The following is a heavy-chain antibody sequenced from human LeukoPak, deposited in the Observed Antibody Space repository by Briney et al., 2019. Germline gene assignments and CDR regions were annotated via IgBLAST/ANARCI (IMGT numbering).Heavy chain of an antibody. D-gene: IGHD1-26*01. CDR1: GFTYNIYD. J-gene: IGHJ4*02. CDR2: IGGRDGGS. CDR3: AVKGGTPGRFDY. Sequence: GGSLRLLCAACGFTYNIYDMMWVRQAPGKGLEWVSAIGGRDGGSYYAVSGKGRFTISRVNSKSTLYLEMNSLRAEDTAVYYCAVKGGTPGRFDYWGQGTLVTVS. V-gene: IGHV3-23*01.